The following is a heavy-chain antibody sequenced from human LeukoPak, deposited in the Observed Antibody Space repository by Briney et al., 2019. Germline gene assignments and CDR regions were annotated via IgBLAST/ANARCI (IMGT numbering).Heavy chain of an antibody. CDR3: ARVPASSWSHYFDY. CDR1: GFTFSSYW. V-gene: IGHV3-7*01. D-gene: IGHD6-13*01. Sequence: GGSLRLSCAASGFTFSSYWMSWVRQAPGKGLEWVANIKQDGSEKYYVDSVKGRFTISRDNAKNSLYLQMNSLRAEDTGVYYCARVPASSWSHYFDYWGQGTLVTVSS. J-gene: IGHJ4*02. CDR2: IKQDGSEK.